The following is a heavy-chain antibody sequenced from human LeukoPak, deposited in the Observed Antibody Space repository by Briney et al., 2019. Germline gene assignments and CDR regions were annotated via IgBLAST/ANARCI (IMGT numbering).Heavy chain of an antibody. CDR2: IYYSGST. CDR3: ARAPKLRYFDWSPNAFDI. Sequence: SETPSLTCTVSGGSICSYYWSWIRHPPGKGLEWIGYIYYSGSTNYNPSLKSRVTISVDTSKNQFSLKLSSVTAADTAVYYCARAPKLRYFDWSPNAFDIWGQGTMVTVSS. D-gene: IGHD3-9*01. J-gene: IGHJ3*02. CDR1: GGSICSYY. V-gene: IGHV4-59*01.